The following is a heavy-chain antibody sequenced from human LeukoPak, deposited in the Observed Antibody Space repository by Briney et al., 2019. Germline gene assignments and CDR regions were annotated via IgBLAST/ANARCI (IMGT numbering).Heavy chain of an antibody. V-gene: IGHV1-2*02. J-gene: IGHJ4*02. Sequence: ASVKVSCKASGYTFTDYYMHWVRQAPGQGLEWMGWINPKSGGANYAQKFQGRVIMTRDTSISTAYMELSRLRSDDTAVYHCAREMRVGATLDYWGQGTLVTVSS. CDR3: AREMRVGATLDY. CDR2: INPKSGGA. D-gene: IGHD1-26*01. CDR1: GYTFTDYY.